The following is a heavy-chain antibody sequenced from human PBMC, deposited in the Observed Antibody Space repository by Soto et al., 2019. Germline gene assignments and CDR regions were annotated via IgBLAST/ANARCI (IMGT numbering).Heavy chain of an antibody. J-gene: IGHJ6*02. D-gene: IGHD3-16*01. CDR2: IIPIFATA. CDR3: AQCLLGVNYYYGMDV. CDR1: GYTFTYCS. Sequence: SVKVSCKASGYTFTYCSLHWLQQAPGQGLEWMGGIIPIFATADYAQKFQGRVTITADESTSTAYMELSSLRSEDTAVYYCAQCLLGVNYYYGMDVWGQGTTVTVSS. V-gene: IGHV1-69*13.